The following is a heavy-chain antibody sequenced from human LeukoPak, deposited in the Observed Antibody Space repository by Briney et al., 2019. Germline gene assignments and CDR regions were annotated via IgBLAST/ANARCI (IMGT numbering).Heavy chain of an antibody. CDR3: AKGGYIWGSYRLYAFDI. D-gene: IGHD3-16*02. CDR2: ISGSGGRT. Sequence: GGSLRLSCAASGFTFSSYAMSWVRQAPGKGLEWVSAISGSGGRTYYADPVKGRFTISRDNSKNTLYPQMNSLRAEDTAVYYCAKGGYIWGSYRLYAFDICGQGTMVTVSS. J-gene: IGHJ3*02. CDR1: GFTFSSYA. V-gene: IGHV3-23*01.